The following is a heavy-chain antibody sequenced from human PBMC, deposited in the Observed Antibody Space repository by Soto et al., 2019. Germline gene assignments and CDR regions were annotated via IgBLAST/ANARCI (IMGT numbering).Heavy chain of an antibody. J-gene: IGHJ6*02. CDR1: GFTFSSYG. CDR2: ISYDGSNK. CDR3: AKGNTGGYYSGMDV. V-gene: IGHV3-30*18. Sequence: GGSLRLSCAASGFTFSSYGMHWVRQAPGKGLEWVAVISYDGSNKYYADSVKGRFTISRDNSKNTLYLQMDSLRAEDTAVYYCAKGNTGGYYSGMDVWGQGPTVTVYS. D-gene: IGHD3-16*01.